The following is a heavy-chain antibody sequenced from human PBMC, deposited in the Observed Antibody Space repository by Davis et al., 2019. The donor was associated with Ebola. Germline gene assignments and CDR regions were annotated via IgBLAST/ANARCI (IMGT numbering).Heavy chain of an antibody. V-gene: IGHV3-30-3*01. CDR3: ARDVSPTFGRTYYDFWSGYSRWFDP. Sequence: PGGSLRLSCAASGFTFSSYAMHWVRQAPGKGLEWVAVISYDGSNKYYADSVKGRFTISRDNSKNTLYLQMNSLRAEDTAVYYCARDVSPTFGRTYYDFWSGYSRWFDPWGQGTLVTVSS. CDR1: GFTFSSYA. CDR2: ISYDGSNK. J-gene: IGHJ5*02. D-gene: IGHD3-3*01.